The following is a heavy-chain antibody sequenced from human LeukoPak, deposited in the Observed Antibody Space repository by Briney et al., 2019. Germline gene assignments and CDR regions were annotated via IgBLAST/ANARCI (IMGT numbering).Heavy chain of an antibody. CDR1: GRTNNRFG. D-gene: IGHD2-2*01. V-gene: IGHV1-18*01. J-gene: IGHJ6*04. CDR3: ANVAKGRFFFYHMDV. Sequence: ASVRVSCKASGRTNNRFGVTWVRQAHGQGLEWIGWISSDNGIPRYADKFQGRVTITADTSTTTAYIDMRSLTYDDTAVYFCANVAKGRFFFYHMDVWGKGTTVTVSS. CDR2: ISSDNGIP.